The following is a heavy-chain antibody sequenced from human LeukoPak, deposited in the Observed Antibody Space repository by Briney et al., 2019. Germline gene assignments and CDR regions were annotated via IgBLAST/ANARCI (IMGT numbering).Heavy chain of an antibody. CDR3: AREIRPYDILTGYLWGAFDY. Sequence: SETLSLTCTVSGCTISSYCWSWIRQPPGKGLEWIGYIYYSGSTNYNPSLKSRVTISVDTSKNQFSLRLSSVTAADTAVYYGAREIRPYDILTGYLWGAFDYWGQGTLVTVSS. D-gene: IGHD3-9*01. J-gene: IGHJ4*02. CDR2: IYYSGST. V-gene: IGHV4-59*12. CDR1: GCTISSYC.